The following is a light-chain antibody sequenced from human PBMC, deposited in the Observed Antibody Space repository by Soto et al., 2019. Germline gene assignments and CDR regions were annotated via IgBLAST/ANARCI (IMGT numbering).Light chain of an antibody. Sequence: DIVLTQSPATLSLSPGERATLSCRASQSVSRYLAWYQQKVGQAPRLLIYGASNRATGIPARFSGSGSGTDFTLTISSLEPEDFAIYYCQQRRNWPQSCTFGQGTKLEIK. J-gene: IGKJ2*02. CDR3: QQRRNWPQSCT. CDR1: QSVSRY. CDR2: GAS. V-gene: IGKV3-11*01.